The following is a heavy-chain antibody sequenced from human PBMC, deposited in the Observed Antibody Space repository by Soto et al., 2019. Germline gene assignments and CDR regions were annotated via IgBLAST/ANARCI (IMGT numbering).Heavy chain of an antibody. CDR3: ARDLLGTAMVSYYYYGMDV. V-gene: IGHV1-2*04. CDR1: GYTFTGYY. Sequence: QVQLVQSGAEVKKPGASVKVSCKASGYTFTGYYMHWVLQAPGQGLERMGWINPNSGGTNYAQKFQGWVTMTRDTSISTAYMELSRLRSDDTAVYYCARDLLGTAMVSYYYYGMDVWGQGTTVTVSS. D-gene: IGHD5-18*01. J-gene: IGHJ6*02. CDR2: INPNSGGT.